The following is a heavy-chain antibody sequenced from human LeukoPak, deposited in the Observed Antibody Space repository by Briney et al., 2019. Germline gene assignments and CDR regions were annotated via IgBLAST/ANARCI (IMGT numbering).Heavy chain of an antibody. J-gene: IGHJ4*02. Sequence: PSETLSLTCTVSGYSISSGYYWGWIRQPPGKGLEWIGSIYHSGSTYYNPSLKSRVTISVDTSKNQFSLKLSSVTAADTAVYYCARVLIGGKNLQLWFIRPHYFDYWGQGTLVTVSS. D-gene: IGHD5-18*01. V-gene: IGHV4-38-2*02. CDR1: GYSISSGYY. CDR3: ARVLIGGKNLQLWFIRPHYFDY. CDR2: IYHSGST.